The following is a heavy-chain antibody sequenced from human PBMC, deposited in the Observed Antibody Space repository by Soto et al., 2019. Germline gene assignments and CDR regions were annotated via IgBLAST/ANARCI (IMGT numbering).Heavy chain of an antibody. D-gene: IGHD3-16*01. V-gene: IGHV1-18*01. CDR2: INTYNGNT. J-gene: IGHJ6*02. CDR3: AMVDVYVTPSPQDV. CDR1: GYSFTRYG. Sequence: QVQLVQSRAEVKKPGASVKVSCTASGYSFTRYGIAWARQAPGQGLEWMGWINTYNGNTNYAQNLQGRVTLTTDTSTSTAYMELTSLRSNDTAIYYCAMVDVYVTPSPQDVWGQGTTVIVSS.